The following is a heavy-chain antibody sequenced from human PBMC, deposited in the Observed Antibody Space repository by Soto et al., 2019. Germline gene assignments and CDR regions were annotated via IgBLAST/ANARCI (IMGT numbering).Heavy chain of an antibody. Sequence: QVQLVESGGGVVEPGRSLRLSCAASGFTFRSYAMHWVRQAPGKGLEWVAVISHDGSVTYYSESVKGRFTMSRDNSKETLFLQMSSLRSEDTAIYYCAKDEYLEGHFYYLMDLWGRGTTVTVSS. CDR2: ISHDGSVT. J-gene: IGHJ6*03. D-gene: IGHD3-3*01. CDR1: GFTFRSYA. V-gene: IGHV3-30*15. CDR3: AKDEYLEGHFYYLMDL.